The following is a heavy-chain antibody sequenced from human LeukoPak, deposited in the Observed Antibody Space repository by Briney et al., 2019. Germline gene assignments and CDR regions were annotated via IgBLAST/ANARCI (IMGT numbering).Heavy chain of an antibody. V-gene: IGHV4-38-2*02. CDR2: IYHSGST. J-gene: IGHJ4*02. Sequence: PSETLSLTCTVSGYSISSGYYWGWIRQPPGKGLEWIGSIYHSGSTYYNPSLKSRVTISVDTSKNQFSLKLSSVTAADTAVYYCASEKWELPFDYWGQGTLVTVSS. CDR1: GYSISSGYY. CDR3: ASEKWELPFDY. D-gene: IGHD1-26*01.